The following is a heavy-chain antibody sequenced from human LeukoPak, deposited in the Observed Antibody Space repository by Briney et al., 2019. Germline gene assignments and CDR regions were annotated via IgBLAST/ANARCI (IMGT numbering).Heavy chain of an antibody. Sequence: ASVKVSCKASGYTFTSYYMHWVRQAPGQGLEWMGIINPSGGSTSYAQKFQGRVTMTRDMSTSTVYMELSSLRSEDTAVYYCARGQVIAAAGNGPYYFDYWGQGTLVTVSS. J-gene: IGHJ4*02. CDR2: INPSGGST. CDR3: ARGQVIAAAGNGPYYFDY. CDR1: GYTFTSYY. D-gene: IGHD6-13*01. V-gene: IGHV1-46*01.